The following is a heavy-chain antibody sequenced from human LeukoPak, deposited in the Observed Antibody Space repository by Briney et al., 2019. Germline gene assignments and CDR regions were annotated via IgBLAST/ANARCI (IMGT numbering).Heavy chain of an antibody. D-gene: IGHD5/OR15-5a*01. Sequence: GGSLRLSCAPSGFTFSTHAMRWVRQAPGKGLEWVAVIEADGRNKFHAESVRGRFTISRDNSRNTLYLQLDSLRSEDTAVYYCVRQSTGLDYWGQGTLVTVSS. V-gene: IGHV3-30*04. CDR2: IEADGRNK. J-gene: IGHJ4*02. CDR3: VRQSTGLDY. CDR1: GFTFSTHA.